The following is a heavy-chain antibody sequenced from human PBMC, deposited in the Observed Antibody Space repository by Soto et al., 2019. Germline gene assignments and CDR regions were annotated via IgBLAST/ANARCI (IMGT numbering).Heavy chain of an antibody. V-gene: IGHV4-31*03. CDR1: GGSISSGGYY. Sequence: SETLSLTCTVSGGSISSGGYYWSWIRQHPGKGLEWIGYIYYSGSTYYNPSLKSRVTVSVDTSKNQFSLKLSSVTAADTAVYYCARGKQQLALFDYWGQGTLVTVSS. CDR3: ARGKQQLALFDY. CDR2: IYYSGST. D-gene: IGHD6-13*01. J-gene: IGHJ4*02.